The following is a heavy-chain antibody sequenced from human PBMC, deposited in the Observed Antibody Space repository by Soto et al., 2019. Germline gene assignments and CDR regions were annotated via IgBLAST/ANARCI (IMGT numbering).Heavy chain of an antibody. J-gene: IGHJ4*02. CDR2: ISYDGSNK. CDR3: AKTQVPESDEHCSGGSCSGIFDY. V-gene: IGHV3-30*18. CDR1: GFTFSSYG. D-gene: IGHD2-15*01. Sequence: HHGGSLRLSCAASGFTFSSYGMHWVRQAPGKGLEWVAVISYDGSNKYYADSVKGRFTISRDNSKNTLYLQMNSLRAEDTAVYYCAKTQVPESDEHCSGGSCSGIFDYWGQGT.